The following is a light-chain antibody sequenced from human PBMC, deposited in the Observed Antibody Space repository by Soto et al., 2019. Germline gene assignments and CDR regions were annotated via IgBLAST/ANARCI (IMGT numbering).Light chain of an antibody. Sequence: EIVLTQSPATLSLSPGERSTLSCRASQSVSSSYLAWYQQKPGQAPRLLIYGASSRATGIPDRFSGSGSGTDFTLTIRRLEPEDFAVYYCQQYGSSPGWTFGQGTRREIK. J-gene: IGKJ5*01. CDR3: QQYGSSPGWT. CDR1: QSVSSSY. CDR2: GAS. V-gene: IGKV3-20*01.